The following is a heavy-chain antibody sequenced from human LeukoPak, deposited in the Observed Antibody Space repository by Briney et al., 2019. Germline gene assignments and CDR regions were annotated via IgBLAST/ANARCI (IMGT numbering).Heavy chain of an antibody. Sequence: TGGSLRLSCAASGFTFSSYWMHWVRQAPGKGLVWVSRINSDGSSTSYADSVKGRFTISRDNAKNSLYPQMNSLTAEDSAVYYCASRRGSNRPFDYWGQGTLVTVSS. V-gene: IGHV3-74*01. J-gene: IGHJ4*02. CDR3: ASRRGSNRPFDY. D-gene: IGHD1-26*01. CDR1: GFTFSSYW. CDR2: INSDGSST.